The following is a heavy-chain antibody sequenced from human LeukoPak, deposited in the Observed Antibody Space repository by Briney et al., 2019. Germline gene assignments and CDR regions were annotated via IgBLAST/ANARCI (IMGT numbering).Heavy chain of an antibody. CDR2: ISWNRGSI. D-gene: IGHD6-13*01. CDR1: GFTFDDYA. V-gene: IGHV3-9*01. J-gene: IGHJ4*02. CDR3: AKRVAYSSTWAYFDC. Sequence: GRSLRLSCAASGFTFDDYAMHWVRQAPGKGLEWVSGISWNRGSIGYADSVKGRFTISRDNSKNTVSLQMNSLRAEDTAVYYCAKRVAYSSTWAYFDCWGQGTLVTVSS.